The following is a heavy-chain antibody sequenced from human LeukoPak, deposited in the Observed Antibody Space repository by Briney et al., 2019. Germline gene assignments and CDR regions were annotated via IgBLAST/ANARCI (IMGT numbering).Heavy chain of an antibody. J-gene: IGHJ3*02. V-gene: IGHV3-21*01. D-gene: IGHD2/OR15-2a*01. CDR3: ARVWSENFYEDRGAFDI. Sequence: GGSLRLSCAASGFTFSNYNMNWVRQAPGKGLEWVSSISSSSSYIYYADSVKGRFTISRDNAKHSLYLQMNSLRAEDTAVYYCARVWSENFYEDRGAFDIWGQGTMVTVSS. CDR1: GFTFSNYN. CDR2: ISSSSSYI.